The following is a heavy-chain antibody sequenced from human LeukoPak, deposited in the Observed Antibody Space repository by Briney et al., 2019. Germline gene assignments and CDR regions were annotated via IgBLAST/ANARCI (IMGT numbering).Heavy chain of an antibody. CDR2: IYYRGST. CDR1: GDSISSSSYY. V-gene: IGHV4-39*01. D-gene: IGHD3-22*01. Sequence: SETLSLTCTISGDSISSSSYYWGWIRQPPGKGLEWIGDIYYRGSTYYNLSLKSRVSISIDTSNNQFSLTLNSVTAADTALYFCARRRYYDSTGYLDWGQGTLVTVSS. J-gene: IGHJ1*01. CDR3: ARRRYYDSTGYLD.